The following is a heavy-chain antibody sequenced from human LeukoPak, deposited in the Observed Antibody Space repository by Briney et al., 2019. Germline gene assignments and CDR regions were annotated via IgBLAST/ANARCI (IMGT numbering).Heavy chain of an antibody. Sequence: PSETLSLTCAVSGGSISSYYWSWIRQPPGKGLEWIGYIYYSGSTNYNPSPKSRVTISVDTSKNQFSLKLSSVTAADTAVYYCARGALGAFDIWGQGTMVTVSS. V-gene: IGHV4-59*01. J-gene: IGHJ3*02. D-gene: IGHD1-26*01. CDR3: ARGALGAFDI. CDR2: IYYSGST. CDR1: GGSISSYY.